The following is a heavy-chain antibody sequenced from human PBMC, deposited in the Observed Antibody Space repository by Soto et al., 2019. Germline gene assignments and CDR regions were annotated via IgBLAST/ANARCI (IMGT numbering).Heavy chain of an antibody. CDR3: AHRAGDDYVWGSYKAAFDI. J-gene: IGHJ3*02. Sequence: QITLKESGPTLVKPTQPLTLTCTFSGFSRNTTAVGVGWIRQPPGKALEWLALIYWDNDKRYNPSLKTRLTITKDTSKNQVVLKMTNMDAVDTATYFCAHRAGDDYVWGSYKAAFDIWGQGTMVTVAS. CDR2: IYWDNDK. D-gene: IGHD3-16*01. V-gene: IGHV2-5*02. CDR1: GFSRNTTAVG.